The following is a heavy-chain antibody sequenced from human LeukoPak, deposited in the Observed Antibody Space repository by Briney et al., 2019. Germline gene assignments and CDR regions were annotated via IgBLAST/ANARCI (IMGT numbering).Heavy chain of an antibody. CDR3: AREYYYDSSGYYTGWYYFDY. J-gene: IGHJ4*02. D-gene: IGHD3-22*01. Sequence: ASETLSLTCTVSGGSISSYYWSWIRQPPGKGLEWIGYIYYSGSTNYNPSLKSRVTISVDTSKNQFSLKLSSVTAADTAVYYCAREYYYDSSGYYTGWYYFDYWGQGTLVTVSS. CDR2: IYYSGST. V-gene: IGHV4-59*01. CDR1: GGSISSYY.